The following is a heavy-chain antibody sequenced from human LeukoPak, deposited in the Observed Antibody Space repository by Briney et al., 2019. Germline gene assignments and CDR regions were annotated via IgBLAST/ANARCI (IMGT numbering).Heavy chain of an antibody. Sequence: AGGSLRLSCAASGFTFSSYAMSWVRQAPGKGLEWVSAISGSGGSTYYADSVKGRFTISRDNSKNTLYLQMNSLRAEGTAVYYCAKDPHLGTLRMDVWGKGTTVTVSS. V-gene: IGHV3-23*01. CDR2: ISGSGGST. D-gene: IGHD1-1*01. CDR3: AKDPHLGTLRMDV. CDR1: GFTFSSYA. J-gene: IGHJ6*03.